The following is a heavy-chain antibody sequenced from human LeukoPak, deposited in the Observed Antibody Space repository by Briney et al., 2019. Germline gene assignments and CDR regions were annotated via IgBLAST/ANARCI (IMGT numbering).Heavy chain of an antibody. V-gene: IGHV1-69*17. D-gene: IGHD5-24*01. Sequence: SVKVSCKASGGTFTSYAISWVRQAPGQGLEWMGGIIPIFGIANYAQKFQGRVTFTADKSTSTAYMELSSLRSEDTAVYYCAREDEMATIPFDYWGQGTLVTVSS. J-gene: IGHJ4*02. CDR1: GGTFTSYA. CDR2: IIPIFGIA. CDR3: AREDEMATIPFDY.